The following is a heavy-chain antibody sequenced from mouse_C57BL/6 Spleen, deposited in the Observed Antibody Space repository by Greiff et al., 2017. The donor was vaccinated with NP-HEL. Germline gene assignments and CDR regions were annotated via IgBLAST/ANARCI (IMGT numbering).Heavy chain of an antibody. J-gene: IGHJ2*01. V-gene: IGHV1-4*01. Sequence: QVQLQQSGAELARPGASVKMSCKASGYTFTSYTMHWVKQRPGQGLEWIGYINPSSGYTKYNQKFKDKATLTADKSSSTAYMQLSSLTSEDSAVYYCARDSNYVPFDYWGQGTTLTVSS. D-gene: IGHD2-5*01. CDR2: INPSSGYT. CDR1: GYTFTSYT. CDR3: ARDSNYVPFDY.